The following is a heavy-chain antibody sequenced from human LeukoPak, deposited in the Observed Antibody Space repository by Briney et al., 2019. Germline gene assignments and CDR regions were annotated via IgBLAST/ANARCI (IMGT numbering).Heavy chain of an antibody. V-gene: IGHV4-4*07. Sequence: SETLSLTCTVSGGSISSYYWSWIRQPAGKGLEWNGRIYTSGSTNYNPSLKSRVTMSVDTSKNQFSLKLSSVTAADTAMYYCAREITIFGVVIYDYWGQGTLVTVSS. D-gene: IGHD3-3*01. CDR3: AREITIFGVVIYDY. CDR1: GGSISSYY. J-gene: IGHJ4*02. CDR2: IYTSGST.